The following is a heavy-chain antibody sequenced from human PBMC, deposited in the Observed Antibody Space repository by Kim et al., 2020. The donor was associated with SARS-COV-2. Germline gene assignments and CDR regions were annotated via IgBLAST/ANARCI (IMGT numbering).Heavy chain of an antibody. CDR1: GYTFTSYA. CDR2: INTNTGNP. CDR3: AREKYSYGLNWFDP. D-gene: IGHD5-18*01. J-gene: IGHJ5*02. Sequence: ASVKVSCKASGYTFTSYAMNWVRQAPGQGLEWIGWINTNTGNPTYAQGFTGRFVFSLDTSVSTAYLQISSLKAEDTAVYYCAREKYSYGLNWFDPWGQGTLVNVSS. V-gene: IGHV7-4-1*02.